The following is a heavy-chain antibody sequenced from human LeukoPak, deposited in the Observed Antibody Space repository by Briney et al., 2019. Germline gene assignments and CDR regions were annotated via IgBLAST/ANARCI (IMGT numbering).Heavy chain of an antibody. V-gene: IGHV5-51*01. CDR1: GYSFTSYW. CDR2: IYPGDSDT. Sequence: GESLKISCKGSGYSFTSYWIGWVRQMPGKGLEWMGIIYPGDSDTRYSPSFQGQVTISADKSISTAYLQWSSLKASDTAMYYCARQVRLGKYCSGGSCYSVFHAFDIWGQGTMVTVSS. D-gene: IGHD2-15*01. J-gene: IGHJ3*02. CDR3: ARQVRLGKYCSGGSCYSVFHAFDI.